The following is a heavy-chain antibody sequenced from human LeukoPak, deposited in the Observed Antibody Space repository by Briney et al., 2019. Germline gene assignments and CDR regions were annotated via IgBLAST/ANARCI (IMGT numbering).Heavy chain of an antibody. CDR1: GFTFSGFG. CDR3: AKAIDRSGYPYYFDY. J-gene: IGHJ4*02. V-gene: IGHV3-23*01. CDR2: ISGSGSSV. D-gene: IGHD3-22*01. Sequence: PGGSLRLSCVASGFTFSGFGMSWVRQSPGKGLEWVSTISGSGSSVYNADSVRGRFAISRDNSKNTLYLQMNSLRVEDAAIYYCAKAIDRSGYPYYFDYWGQGTLVTLSS.